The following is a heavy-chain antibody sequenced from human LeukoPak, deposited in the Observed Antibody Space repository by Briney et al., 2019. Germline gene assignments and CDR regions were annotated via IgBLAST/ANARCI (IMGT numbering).Heavy chain of an antibody. CDR3: ARRLEYSGSKGVFDY. CDR2: IYSGGYT. V-gene: IGHV3-66*01. J-gene: IGHJ4*02. Sequence: GGSLRLSCAASGFTVTTNYMTWVRQAPGKGLEWVSIIYSGGYTDYADSVRGRFTISRDNSKNTLDLQMNSLRAEDTAVYYCARRLEYSGSKGVFDYWGQGTLVTVSS. D-gene: IGHD1-26*01. CDR1: GFTVTTNY.